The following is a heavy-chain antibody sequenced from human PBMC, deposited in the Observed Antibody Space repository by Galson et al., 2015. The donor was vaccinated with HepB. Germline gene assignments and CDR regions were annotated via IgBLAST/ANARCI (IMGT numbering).Heavy chain of an antibody. Sequence: SLRLSCASSGFTFNDYGMTWVRQAAGRGLEWVSTISGNAANTHYTESVKGRFTISRDNSKNILFLQMNSLTAEDTALYYCVRDVPPGQMATLFDYWGQGTLVTVSS. D-gene: IGHD5-24*01. J-gene: IGHJ4*02. V-gene: IGHV3-23*01. CDR1: GFTFNDYG. CDR2: ISGNAANT. CDR3: VRDVPPGQMATLFDY.